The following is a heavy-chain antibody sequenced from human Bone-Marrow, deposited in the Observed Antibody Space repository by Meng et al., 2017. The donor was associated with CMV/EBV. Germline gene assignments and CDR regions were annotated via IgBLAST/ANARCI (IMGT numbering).Heavy chain of an antibody. D-gene: IGHD2-15*01. CDR3: ARESVIWQLRAAFDI. Sequence: GESLKISCAASGFTFSSYEMNWVRQAPGKGLEWVSYISSSGSTIYYADSVKGRFTISRDNAKNSLYLQMNSLRVEDTAVYYCARESVIWQLRAAFDIWGQGTMVTVSS. CDR1: GFTFSSYE. J-gene: IGHJ3*02. CDR2: ISSSGSTI. V-gene: IGHV3-48*03.